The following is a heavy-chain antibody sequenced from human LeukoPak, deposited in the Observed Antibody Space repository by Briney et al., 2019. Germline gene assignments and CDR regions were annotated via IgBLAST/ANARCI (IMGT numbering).Heavy chain of an antibody. V-gene: IGHV3-48*03. CDR3: ARESGSSGYYYFDY. CDR2: ISSSGSTI. CDR1: LTCSSYE. Sequence: LTCSSYEMTCVSQAPGQGLDWVSYISSSGSTIYYADSVKGRFTISRDNAKNSLYLQMNSLRAEDTAVYYCARESGSSGYYYFDYWGQGTLVTVSS. J-gene: IGHJ4*02. D-gene: IGHD3-22*01.